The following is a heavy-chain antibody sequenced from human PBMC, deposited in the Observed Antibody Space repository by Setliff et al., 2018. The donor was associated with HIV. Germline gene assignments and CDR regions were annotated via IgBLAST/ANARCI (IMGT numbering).Heavy chain of an antibody. CDR1: GYTLSGLS. Sequence: ASVKVSCKVSGYTLSGLSMHWVRQAPGKGLEWMGGYDAVEGTILYAQKFQGRVAMTEDMSADTTYLQLNSLTSEDTAVYYCTTEQGLFVAFNIWGQGTMVTVS. CDR2: YDAVEGTI. J-gene: IGHJ3*02. D-gene: IGHD3-10*01. CDR3: TTEQGLFVAFNI. V-gene: IGHV1-24*01.